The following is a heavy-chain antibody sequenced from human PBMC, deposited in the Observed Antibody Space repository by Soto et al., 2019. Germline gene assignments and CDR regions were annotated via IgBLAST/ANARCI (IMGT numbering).Heavy chain of an antibody. CDR2: IIPIFGTA. CDR3: ARHDTVVTPGRIYYYYYGMDV. D-gene: IGHD2-21*02. CDR1: GGTFSSYA. Sequence: SVKVSCKASGGTFSSYAISWVRQAPGQGLEWMGGIIPIFGTANYAQKFQGRVTITADESTSTAYLQWSSLKASDTAMYYCARHDTVVTPGRIYYYYYGMDVWGQGTTVTVS. V-gene: IGHV1-69*13. J-gene: IGHJ6*02.